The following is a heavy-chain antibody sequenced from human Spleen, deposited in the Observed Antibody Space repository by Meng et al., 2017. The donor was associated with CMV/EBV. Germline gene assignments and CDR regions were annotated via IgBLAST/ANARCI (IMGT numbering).Heavy chain of an antibody. Sequence: VQTQEWGTGLGKPSGTLPLTCTVAGGSISSYYWSWIRQPAGKGLECIGRIYTSGSTNYNPSLKSRVTMSVDTSKNQFSLKLSSVTAADTAVYYCARDHAYYYDSSGLWYFDLWGRGTLVTVSS. CDR3: ARDHAYYYDSSGLWYFDL. CDR1: GGSISSYY. V-gene: IGHV4-4*07. D-gene: IGHD3-22*01. J-gene: IGHJ2*01. CDR2: IYTSGST.